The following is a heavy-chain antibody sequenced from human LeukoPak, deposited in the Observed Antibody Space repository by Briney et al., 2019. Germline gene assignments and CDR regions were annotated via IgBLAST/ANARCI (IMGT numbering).Heavy chain of an antibody. CDR3: ARSSYSSSSSV. CDR2: VSDTGSST. D-gene: IGHD6-6*01. Sequence: GGSLRLSCAASGFTFSSSAMSWVRQAPGKGLEWVSTVSDTGSSTYYADSVKGRFTISRDNAKNSLYLQINSLRAEDTAVYYCARSSYSSSSSVWGQGTMVTVSS. CDR1: GFTFSSSA. J-gene: IGHJ3*01. V-gene: IGHV3-23*01.